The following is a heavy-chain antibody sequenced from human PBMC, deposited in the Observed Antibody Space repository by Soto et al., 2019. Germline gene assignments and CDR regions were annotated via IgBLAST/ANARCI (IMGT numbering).Heavy chain of an antibody. CDR2: IIPIFGTA. CDR3: AYCGGDCYLSAFDY. Sequence: QVQLVQSGAEVKKPGSSVKVSCKASGGTFSSYAISWVRQAPGQGLEWRGGIIPIFGTANYAQKFQGRVTITADESTSTAYMGLSSLRSEDTAVYYCAYCGGDCYLSAFDYWGQGTLVTVSS. D-gene: IGHD2-21*02. CDR1: GGTFSSYA. J-gene: IGHJ4*02. V-gene: IGHV1-69*01.